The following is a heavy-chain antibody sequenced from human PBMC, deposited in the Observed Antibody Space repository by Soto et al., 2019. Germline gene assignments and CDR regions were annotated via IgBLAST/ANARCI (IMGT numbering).Heavy chain of an antibody. D-gene: IGHD4-17*01. CDR2: ISSDRSST. J-gene: IGHJ4*02. CDR3: ARDIDYGDTLSRNY. V-gene: IGHV3-74*01. CDR1: GFTFSNYW. Sequence: GGSLRLSCVVSGFTFSNYWMHWVRQAPGKGLVWVSRISSDRSSTSYADSVKGRFTISRDNAKNTLYLQMNSLRAEDTAVYYCARDIDYGDTLSRNYWGQGTLVTVSS.